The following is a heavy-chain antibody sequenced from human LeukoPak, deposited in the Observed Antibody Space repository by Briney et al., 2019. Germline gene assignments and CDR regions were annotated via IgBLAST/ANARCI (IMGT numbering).Heavy chain of an antibody. D-gene: IGHD3-10*01. Sequence: PSETLSLTCTVSGGSIGSSAYYWGWIRQPPEKGLEWIGSISHTGSSSYNPSLRGRVIISVDTSKNQFSLKLSSVTAADTAMYYCARSLRTAPALVGEVDPWGQGTLVTVSS. CDR1: GGSIGSSAYY. J-gene: IGHJ5*02. CDR2: ISHTGSS. CDR3: ARSLRTAPALVGEVDP. V-gene: IGHV4-39*01.